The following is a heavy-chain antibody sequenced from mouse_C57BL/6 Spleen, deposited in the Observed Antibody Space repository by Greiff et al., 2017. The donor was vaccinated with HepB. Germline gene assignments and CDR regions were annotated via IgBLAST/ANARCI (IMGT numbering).Heavy chain of an antibody. Sequence: QVQLKQPGAELVRPGTSVKLSCKASGYTFTSYWMHWVKQRPGQGLEWIGVIDPSDSYTNYNQKFKGKATLTVDTSSSTAYMQLSSLTSEDSAVYYCARKMGLYGSSPAWFAYWGQGTLVTVSA. J-gene: IGHJ3*01. CDR2: IDPSDSYT. CDR1: GYTFTSYW. V-gene: IGHV1-59*01. D-gene: IGHD1-1*01. CDR3: ARKMGLYGSSPAWFAY.